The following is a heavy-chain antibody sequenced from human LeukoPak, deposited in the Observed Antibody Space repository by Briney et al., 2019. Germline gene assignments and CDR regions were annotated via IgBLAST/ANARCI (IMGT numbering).Heavy chain of an antibody. J-gene: IGHJ4*02. CDR1: GFRFSAFW. D-gene: IGHD3-16*02. CDR3: AGGFGGVIVIPPNPFDY. Sequence: GGSLRLSCAASGFRFSAFWMHWVRQTPGKGLVWVSRLNSDGSITTYADSVKGRFTISRDNSKNTLYLQMNSLRAEDTAVYYCAGGFGGVIVIPPNPFDYWGQGTLVTVSS. V-gene: IGHV3-74*01. CDR2: LNSDGSIT.